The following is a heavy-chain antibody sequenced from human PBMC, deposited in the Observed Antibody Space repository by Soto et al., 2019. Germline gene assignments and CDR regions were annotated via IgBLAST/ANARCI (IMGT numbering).Heavy chain of an antibody. CDR2: INHSGST. V-gene: IGHV4-34*01. Sequence: SETLSLTCAVYGGSFSGYYWSWIRQPPGKGLEWIGEINHSGSTNYNPSLKSRVTISVDTSKNQFSLKLSSVTAADTAVYYCARADYYDSTKRVGMDVWGQGTTVTVSS. J-gene: IGHJ6*02. CDR1: GGSFSGYY. CDR3: ARADYYDSTKRVGMDV. D-gene: IGHD3-22*01.